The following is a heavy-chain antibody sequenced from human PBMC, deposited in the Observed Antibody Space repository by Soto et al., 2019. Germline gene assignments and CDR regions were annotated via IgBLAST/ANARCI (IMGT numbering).Heavy chain of an antibody. J-gene: IGHJ4*02. CDR1: GGSMNSYY. Sequence: SETLSLTCSVSGGSMNSYYWSWVRQPPGKGLEYIGYAYYSGSTYYNSSLESRVTISVDTTKNQFSLKLTSVIAADTAVYYCARGGWSIDYWGQGTLVTVSS. D-gene: IGHD6-19*01. CDR3: ARGGWSIDY. V-gene: IGHV4-59*01. CDR2: AYYSGST.